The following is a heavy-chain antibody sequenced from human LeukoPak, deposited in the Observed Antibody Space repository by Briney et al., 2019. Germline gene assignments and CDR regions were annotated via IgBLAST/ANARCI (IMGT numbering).Heavy chain of an antibody. V-gene: IGHV3-21*05. Sequence: PGGSLRPSCAASGFPFSLYAMNWVRQAPGKGLEWVSYINDDSTDIHYADSVKGRFSISRDSARNTLYLQLSSLRAEDTAVYYCARDTFQPGLIDSWGQGTLVTVSS. D-gene: IGHD2-2*01. J-gene: IGHJ4*02. CDR3: ARDTFQPGLIDS. CDR1: GFPFSLYA. CDR2: INDDSTDI.